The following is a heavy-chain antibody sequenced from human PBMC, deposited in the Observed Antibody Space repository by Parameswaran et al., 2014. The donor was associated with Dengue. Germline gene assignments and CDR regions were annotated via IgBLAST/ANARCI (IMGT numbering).Heavy chain of an antibody. CDR3: ATDTQIHIPDYGMDV. J-gene: IGHJ6*02. D-gene: IGHD5-18*01. Sequence: VRQMPGKGLEWMGRIDPSDSYTNYSPSFQGHVTISADKSISTAYLQWSSLKASDTAMYYCATDTQIHIPDYGMDVWGQGTLVTVSS. CDR2: IDPSDSYT. V-gene: IGHV5-10-1*01.